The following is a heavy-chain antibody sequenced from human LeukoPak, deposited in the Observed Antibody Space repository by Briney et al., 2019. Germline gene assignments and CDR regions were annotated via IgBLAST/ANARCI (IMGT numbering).Heavy chain of an antibody. CDR3: ARALYDILTGHPTYGMDV. Sequence: GASVKVSCKASGYTFTKYGISWVRQAPGQGLAWMGWISSSNGNTYYTENLQGRVTMTTDTSTSTAYMELRSLRSDDTAVYYCARALYDILTGHPTYGMDVWGQGTTVTVSS. CDR2: ISSSNGNT. D-gene: IGHD3-9*01. CDR1: GYTFTKYG. J-gene: IGHJ6*02. V-gene: IGHV1-18*01.